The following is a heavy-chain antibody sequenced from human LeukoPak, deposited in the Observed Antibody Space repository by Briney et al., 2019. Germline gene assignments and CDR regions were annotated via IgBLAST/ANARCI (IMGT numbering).Heavy chain of an antibody. D-gene: IGHD1-1*01. J-gene: IGHJ4*02. Sequence: KSSETLSLTCTVSGGSISSYQWSWIRQPPGKGLEWIGNIYYSGSANYNPSLQSRVIISVDTSKNQFSLKLSSVTAADTAVYYCARTPPTGIPDCWGQGTLVTVSS. CDR3: ARTPPTGIPDC. CDR2: IYYSGSA. V-gene: IGHV4-59*01. CDR1: GGSISSYQ.